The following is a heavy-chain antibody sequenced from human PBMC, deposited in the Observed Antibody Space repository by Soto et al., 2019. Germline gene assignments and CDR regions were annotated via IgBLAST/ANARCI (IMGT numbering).Heavy chain of an antibody. D-gene: IGHD1-7*01. Sequence: QVQLVQSGAEVKKPGSSVKVSCKASGGTFSSYAISWVRQAPGQGLEWMGGIIPIFGTANYAQKFQGRVTITADKPTNTAYIELSSLSSEYTAVYYCARALELRLYYFDYWGQGTLVTVSS. J-gene: IGHJ4*02. CDR2: IIPIFGTA. CDR1: GGTFSSYA. CDR3: ARALELRLYYFDY. V-gene: IGHV1-69*06.